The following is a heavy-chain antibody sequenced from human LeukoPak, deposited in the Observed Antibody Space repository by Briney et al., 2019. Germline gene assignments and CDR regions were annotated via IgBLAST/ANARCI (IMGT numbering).Heavy chain of an antibody. V-gene: IGHV1-18*01. CDR1: GHTFTSYG. J-gene: IGHJ4*02. CDR2: ISVYNGNT. D-gene: IGHD6-19*01. Sequence: GASVKVSCKSSGHTFTSYGINWVRQAPGQGLEWMGWISVYNGNTYYAQKFQGRITMTTDTSTSTAYVDLRSLRYDDTAVYYCASAQEIAVAGSYFDYWGQGTLVTVSS. CDR3: ASAQEIAVAGSYFDY.